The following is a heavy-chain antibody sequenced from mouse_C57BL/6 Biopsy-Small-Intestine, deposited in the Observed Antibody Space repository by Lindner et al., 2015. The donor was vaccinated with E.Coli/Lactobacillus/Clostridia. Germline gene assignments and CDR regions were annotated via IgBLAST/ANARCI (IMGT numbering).Heavy chain of an antibody. D-gene: IGHD1-1*01. J-gene: IGHJ3*01. CDR1: GYTFTNYD. Sequence: SVKVSCKASGYTFTNYDIHWVRQAPGQSLEWIGWIDPGNGNTQYSQRFQDRVTITRDTSASTAYMELSSLRSEDTAVFYCARGLAMNTVPTWGQGTLVTVS. V-gene: IGHV1-84*02. CDR2: IDPGNGNT. CDR3: ARGLAMNTVPT.